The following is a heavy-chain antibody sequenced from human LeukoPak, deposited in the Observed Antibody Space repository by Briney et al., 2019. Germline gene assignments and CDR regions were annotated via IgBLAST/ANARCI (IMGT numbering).Heavy chain of an antibody. CDR1: GFTFSSYG. V-gene: IGHV3-30*18. Sequence: GGSLRLSCAASGFTFSSYGMHWVRQAPGKGLEWVAVISYDGSNKYYADSVKGRFTISRDNSKNTLYLQMNSLRAEDTAVYYCAKDLHYYGSGSYPDYWGQGTLVTVSS. CDR3: AKDLHYYGSGSYPDY. D-gene: IGHD3-10*01. CDR2: ISYDGSNK. J-gene: IGHJ4*02.